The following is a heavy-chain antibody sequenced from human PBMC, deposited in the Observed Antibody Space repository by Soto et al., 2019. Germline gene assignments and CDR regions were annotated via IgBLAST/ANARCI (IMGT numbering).Heavy chain of an antibody. CDR3: ARDYESGGSSDYFDC. J-gene: IGHJ4*02. CDR2: IKQDGSEK. D-gene: IGHD3-22*01. CDR1: GFTLSNYW. Sequence: EVQVVESGGGLVQPGGSLRLSCAVSGFTLSNYWMVWVRQAPGKGLEWVANIKQDGSEKYYVDSVKGRFTISRDNAKNSLYLQMNSLRAEDTAVYYCARDYESGGSSDYFDCWGQGTLVTVSS. V-gene: IGHV3-7*01.